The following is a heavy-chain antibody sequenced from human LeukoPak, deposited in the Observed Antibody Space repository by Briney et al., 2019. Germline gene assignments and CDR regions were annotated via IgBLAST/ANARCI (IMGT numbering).Heavy chain of an antibody. V-gene: IGHV3-30*02. J-gene: IGHJ6*03. Sequence: GGSLRLSCAASGFIFSSFGMHWVRQAPGKGLEWVAFIQDDESNKFYADSVKGRFTISRDNSKNTLFLQMNSLSPEDTALYYCAKQMVDRPHYYYMDVWGKGTTVTVSS. CDR3: AKQMVDRPHYYYMDV. CDR2: IQDDESNK. CDR1: GFIFSSFG. D-gene: IGHD2-15*01.